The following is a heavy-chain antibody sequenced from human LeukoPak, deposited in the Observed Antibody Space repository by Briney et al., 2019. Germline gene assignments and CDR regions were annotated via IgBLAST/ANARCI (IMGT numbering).Heavy chain of an antibody. V-gene: IGHV3-72*01. Sequence: GGSLRLSCAASGFTFSDHYMDWVRQAPGKGLEWVGRTRNKANSYTTEYAASVKGRFTISRDDSKNSLYLQMNSLKTEDTAVYYCARDLRRANAFDIWGQGTMVTVSS. CDR1: GFTFSDHY. J-gene: IGHJ3*02. CDR3: ARDLRRANAFDI. CDR2: TRNKANSYTT.